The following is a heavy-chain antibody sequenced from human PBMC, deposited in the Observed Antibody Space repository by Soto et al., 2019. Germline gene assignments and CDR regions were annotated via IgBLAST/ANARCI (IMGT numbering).Heavy chain of an antibody. CDR3: ARIIAARGMLGYYYGMDV. Sequence: SVKVSCKASGGTFSSYAISWLRQAPGQGLEWMGGIIPIFGTANYAQKFQGRVTITADESTSTAYMELSSLRSEDTAVYYCARIIAARGMLGYYYGMDVWGQGTTVTVSS. V-gene: IGHV1-69*13. D-gene: IGHD6-6*01. CDR2: IIPIFGTA. CDR1: GGTFSSYA. J-gene: IGHJ6*02.